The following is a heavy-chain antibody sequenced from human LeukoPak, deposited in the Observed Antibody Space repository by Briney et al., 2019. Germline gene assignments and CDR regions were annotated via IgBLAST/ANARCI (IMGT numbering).Heavy chain of an antibody. J-gene: IGHJ4*02. CDR1: GMNNYW. Sequence: GESLRLSCIGSGMNNYWMTWVRQAPGKGLESVANINKDGSEKYYLDSVMGRITISRDNIKNSVFLQINSLRAEDTGIYYCATDLNWVSHWGQGTLVTVSS. V-gene: IGHV3-7*01. CDR2: INKDGSEK. D-gene: IGHD3-16*01. CDR3: ATDLNWVSH.